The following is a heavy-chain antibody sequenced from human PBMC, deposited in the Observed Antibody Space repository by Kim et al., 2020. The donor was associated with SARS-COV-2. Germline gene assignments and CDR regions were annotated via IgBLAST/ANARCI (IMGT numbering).Heavy chain of an antibody. Sequence: SETLSLTCAVYGGSFSGYYWSWIRQPPGKGLEWIGEINHSGSTNYNPSLKSRVTISVDTSKNQFSLKLSSVTAADTAVYYCARGGVRYFDWLSARGVAFDYWGQGTLVTVSS. CDR2: INHSGST. V-gene: IGHV4-34*01. J-gene: IGHJ4*02. CDR3: ARGGVRYFDWLSARGVAFDY. CDR1: GGSFSGYY. D-gene: IGHD3-9*01.